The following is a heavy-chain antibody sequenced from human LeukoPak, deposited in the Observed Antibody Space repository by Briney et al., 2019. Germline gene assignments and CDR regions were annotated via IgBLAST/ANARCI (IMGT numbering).Heavy chain of an antibody. CDR2: ITGTGGST. J-gene: IGHJ4*02. Sequence: GGSLRLSCAGSGFTFSRYVMSWLRQAPGKGLEWVSAITGTGGSTFHADSMKGRFTISRDNSKNTLYLQMNSLRAEDTAVYYCAKGSADARPYYFDYWGQGILVTVSS. CDR3: AKGSADARPYYFDY. D-gene: IGHD2-21*01. V-gene: IGHV3-23*01. CDR1: GFTFSRYV.